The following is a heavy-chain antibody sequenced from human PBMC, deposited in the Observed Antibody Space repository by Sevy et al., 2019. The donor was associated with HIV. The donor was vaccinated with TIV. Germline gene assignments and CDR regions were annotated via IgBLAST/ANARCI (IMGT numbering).Heavy chain of an antibody. CDR3: AREGYYYDSSGYSYYYMDV. V-gene: IGHV3-48*02. CDR2: ISSSSSTI. CDR1: GFTFSSYS. J-gene: IGHJ6*03. D-gene: IGHD3-22*01. Sequence: GGSLRLSCAASGFTFSSYSMNWVRQAPGKGLEWVSYISSSSSTIYYADSVKGRFTISRDNAKNSLYLQMNSLRDEDTDVYYCAREGYYYDSSGYSYYYMDVWGKGTTVTVSS.